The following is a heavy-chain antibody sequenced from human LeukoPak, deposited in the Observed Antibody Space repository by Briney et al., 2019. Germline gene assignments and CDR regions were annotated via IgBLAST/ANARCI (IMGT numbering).Heavy chain of an antibody. V-gene: IGHV3-21*01. CDR2: ISSSSSYI. Sequence: GGSLRLSCADSGFTLSSYSMNWVRQAPGKGLEWVSSISSSSSYIYYADSVKGRFTISRDNAKNSLYLQMNSLRAEDTAVYYCAKGVTNDAFDIWGQGTKVTVSS. D-gene: IGHD4-17*01. CDR1: GFTLSSYS. CDR3: AKGVTNDAFDI. J-gene: IGHJ3*02.